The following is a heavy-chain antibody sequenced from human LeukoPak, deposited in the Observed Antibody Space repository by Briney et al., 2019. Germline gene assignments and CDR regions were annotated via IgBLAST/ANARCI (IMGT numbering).Heavy chain of an antibody. CDR1: GFTVSSNY. J-gene: IGHJ3*02. CDR3: ARNLRDDGYIDAFDI. Sequence: KSGGSLRLSCAASGFTVSSNYMNWVRQAPGKGLEWVSSISSSSNYIYYADSVKGRFTISRDNAKNSLYLQMNSLRAEDTAVYYCARNLRDDGYIDAFDIWGQGTMVTVSS. D-gene: IGHD5-24*01. CDR2: ISSSSNYI. V-gene: IGHV3-21*01.